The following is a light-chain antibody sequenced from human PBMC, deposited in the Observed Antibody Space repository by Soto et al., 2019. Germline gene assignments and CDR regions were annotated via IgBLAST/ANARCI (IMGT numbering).Light chain of an antibody. CDR1: LSDVGGQNL. CDR3: SSYTGTNVI. CDR2: DVN. Sequence: QSVLTQPPSASGSPGQSVTISCTGTLSDVGGQNLVSWYRQDPGKAPKLIIYDVNQRPSGVPDRFSGSKSGSTASLTVSGRQAEDEANYYCSSYTGTNVIFGGGTKLTVL. J-gene: IGLJ2*01. V-gene: IGLV2-8*01.